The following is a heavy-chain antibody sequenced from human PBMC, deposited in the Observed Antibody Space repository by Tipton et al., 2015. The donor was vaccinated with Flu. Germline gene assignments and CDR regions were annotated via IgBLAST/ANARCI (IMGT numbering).Heavy chain of an antibody. V-gene: IGHV4-4*07. CDR2: IYTSGST. D-gene: IGHD6-19*01. J-gene: IGHJ4*02. CDR3: ARDMWAVGGLDS. CDR1: GDSTSGDH. Sequence: TLSLTCTVSGDSTSGDHWNWIRQPAGKGLEWIGRIYTSGSTNYNPSLKSRVTMSVDASKTQFSLRLSSVTAADTAVYFCARDMWAVGGLDSWGQGILVTVSS.